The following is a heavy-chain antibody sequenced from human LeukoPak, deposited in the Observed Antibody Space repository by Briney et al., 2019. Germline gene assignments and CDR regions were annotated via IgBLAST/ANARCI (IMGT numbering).Heavy chain of an antibody. CDR2: IWYDGSNK. CDR3: ARYGNSFTIFENLDAFDI. J-gene: IGHJ3*02. CDR1: GFTFSSYG. V-gene: IGHV3-33*01. D-gene: IGHD3-9*01. Sequence: GGSLRLSCAASGFTFSSYGMHWVRQAPGKGLEWVAVIWYDGSNKYYADSVKGRFTISRDNSKNTLYLQMNSLRAEDTAVYYCARYGNSFTIFENLDAFDIWGQGTMVTVSS.